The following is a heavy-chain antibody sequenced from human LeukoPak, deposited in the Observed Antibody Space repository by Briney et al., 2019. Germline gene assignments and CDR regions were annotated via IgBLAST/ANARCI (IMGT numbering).Heavy chain of an antibody. Sequence: GGSLRLSCAASRFTLSNYWMSWVLQAPGKGLEWVANIKQDGSETYYVDSVKGRFTISRDNAKNSLSLQMNGLRAEDTAVYYCARQRGSGCLDYWGQGTLVTVSS. CDR2: IKQDGSET. CDR3: ARQRGSGCLDY. CDR1: RFTLSNYW. J-gene: IGHJ4*02. V-gene: IGHV3-7*01. D-gene: IGHD6-19*01.